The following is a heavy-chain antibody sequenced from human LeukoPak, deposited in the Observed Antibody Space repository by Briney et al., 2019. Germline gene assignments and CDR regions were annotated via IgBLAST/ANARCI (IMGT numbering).Heavy chain of an antibody. CDR2: ISGSGMYT. D-gene: IGHD2-2*01. CDR3: AKITGGDRGYCTWTSCNQGGWFDP. V-gene: IGHV3-23*01. CDR1: GFTFRSYA. J-gene: IGHJ5*02. Sequence: GSLRLSCAASGFTFRSYAISWVRQGPEKGLEWVSGISGSGMYTYYADSVKGRFTISRDNSKNTVYLQMNSLRAEDTAVYYCAKITGGDRGYCTWTSCNQGGWFDPWGQGTLVTVSS.